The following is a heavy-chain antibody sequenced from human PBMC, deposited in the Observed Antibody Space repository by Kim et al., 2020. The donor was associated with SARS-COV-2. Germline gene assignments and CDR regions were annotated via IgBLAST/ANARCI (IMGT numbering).Heavy chain of an antibody. J-gene: IGHJ6*02. Sequence: SETLSLTCTVSGGSVSSGSYYWSWIRQPPGKGLEWIGYIYYSGSTNYNPSLKSRVTISVDTSKNQFSLKLSSVTAADTAVYYCARDHAEGATTWGYYYYGMDVWGQGTTVTVSS. V-gene: IGHV4-61*01. CDR1: GGSVSSGSYY. CDR2: IYYSGST. D-gene: IGHD1-26*01. CDR3: ARDHAEGATTWGYYYYGMDV.